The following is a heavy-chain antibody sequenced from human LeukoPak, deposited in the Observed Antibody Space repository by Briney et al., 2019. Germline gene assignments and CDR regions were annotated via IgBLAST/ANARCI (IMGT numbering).Heavy chain of an antibody. Sequence: GASVTVSCEASGYNLRDYYITWVRQAPGRGLEWMGWISAQNGDRNYAQNFQGRVSMTTDTSTSTAFMELRSLTSDDTAMYYCARVTVITRSPWSWGPKKIGQEVNWFDPWGQGTQVTVSS. V-gene: IGHV1-18*01. J-gene: IGHJ5*02. CDR3: ARVTVITRSPWSWGPKKIGQEVNWFDP. CDR1: GYNLRDYY. D-gene: IGHD2-21*01. CDR2: ISAQNGDR.